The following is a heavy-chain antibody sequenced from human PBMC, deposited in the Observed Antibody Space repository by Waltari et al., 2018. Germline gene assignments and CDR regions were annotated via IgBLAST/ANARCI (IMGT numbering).Heavy chain of an antibody. J-gene: IGHJ3*02. V-gene: IGHV4-30-4*01. D-gene: IGHD6-19*01. Sequence: QVQLQESGPGLVKPSQTLSLTCTVSGGSVADNKYYWSWVRQPPGKGLEWIGYSCYCYDTHYSPSLKTRATISIDASKNQFSLMLNSVTAADTAIYFCAREVKEVADSDAFDIWGQGTAVTVS. CDR1: GGSVADNKYY. CDR3: AREVKEVADSDAFDI. CDR2: SCYCYDT.